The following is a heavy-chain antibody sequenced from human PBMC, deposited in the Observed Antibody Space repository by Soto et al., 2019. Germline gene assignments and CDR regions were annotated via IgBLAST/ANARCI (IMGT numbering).Heavy chain of an antibody. CDR2: IIPIFGTA. Sequence: QVQLVQSGAEVKKPGSSVKVSCKASGGTFSSYAISWVRQAPGQGLEWMGGIIPIFGTANYAQKFQGRVTITADESTSTAYMDLCSLRSEDTVVYYCAREVGAILNPPGGLGYWGQGTLVTVSS. D-gene: IGHD1-26*01. V-gene: IGHV1-69*12. CDR1: GGTFSSYA. CDR3: AREVGAILNPPGGLGY. J-gene: IGHJ4*01.